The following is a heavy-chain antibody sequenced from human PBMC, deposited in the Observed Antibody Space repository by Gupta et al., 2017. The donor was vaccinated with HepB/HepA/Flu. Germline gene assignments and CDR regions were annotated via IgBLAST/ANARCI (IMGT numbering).Heavy chain of an antibody. CDR3: ASISLSGDLVDAFDI. Sequence: QVQLVQSGAEVKKPGASVKVSCKASGYTFTDYYMHWVRQATGQGLEWVGWINPNTGDTSFAQKFQGRVTLTRDTSFSTAFMELSTLRSDDTAVYYCASISLSGDLVDAFDIWGQGTMVTVSS. V-gene: IGHV1-2*02. J-gene: IGHJ3*02. CDR1: GYTFTDYY. CDR2: INPNTGDT. D-gene: IGHD7-27*01.